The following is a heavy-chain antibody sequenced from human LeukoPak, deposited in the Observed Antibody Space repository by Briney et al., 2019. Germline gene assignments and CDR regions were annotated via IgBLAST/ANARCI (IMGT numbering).Heavy chain of an antibody. D-gene: IGHD6-19*01. CDR2: INQRRNT. CDR3: ARHGWHAWYFDL. CDR1: GGSFSGYS. V-gene: IGHV4-34*01. J-gene: IGHJ2*01. Sequence: SETLSLTCVVYGGSFSGYSWSWIRQPPGKGLEWIGEINQRRNTNYNPSLTSRVTISIDTSKNQFSLKLSSVTAAYTAVYFCARHGWHAWYFDLWGRGTLVTVSS.